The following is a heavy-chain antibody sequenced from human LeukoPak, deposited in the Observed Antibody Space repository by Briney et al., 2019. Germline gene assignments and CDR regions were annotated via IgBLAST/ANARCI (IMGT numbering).Heavy chain of an antibody. Sequence: GRSLRVSCAASGFSFSDYVFHWVRQSPDKGLEWVALIGSNGSKKYYSDSVQGRFTISRDNSKNTLFLEMNSLRGDDSAVYYCARQMTTTRLFDSWGQGTLVIVPS. CDR2: IGSNGSKK. CDR1: GFSFSDYV. V-gene: IGHV3-30*04. J-gene: IGHJ4*02. CDR3: ARQMTTTRLFDS. D-gene: IGHD1-14*01.